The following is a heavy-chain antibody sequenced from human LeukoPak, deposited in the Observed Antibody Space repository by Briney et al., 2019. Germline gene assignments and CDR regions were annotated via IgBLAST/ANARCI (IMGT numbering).Heavy chain of an antibody. D-gene: IGHD1-1*01. CDR3: AKSLFTSATGTGRAFHI. J-gene: IGHJ3*02. CDR1: GFTFSKFP. CDR2: ISASGDVT. V-gene: IGHV3-23*01. Sequence: GPLRLSCAASGFTFSKFPMGWVRQAPGRGLEGVSAISASGDVTFYADSLRGRFTISRDNSKSTLYLQRIGLKAEDTAMFYWAKSLFTSATGTGRAFHIWGQGTRVTVSS.